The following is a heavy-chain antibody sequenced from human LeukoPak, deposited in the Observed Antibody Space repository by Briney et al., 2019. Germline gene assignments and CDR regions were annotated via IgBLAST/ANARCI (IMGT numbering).Heavy chain of an antibody. CDR1: GYTFTSYG. CDR2: ISAYNGNT. CDR3: ARDRYDILTGYYQNWFDP. J-gene: IGHJ5*02. Sequence: GASVKVSCKASGYTFTSYGISWVRQAPGQGLEWMGWISAYNGNTNYAQKLQGRVTMTTDTSTSTAYMELRSLRSDDTAVYYCARDRYDILTGYYQNWFDPWGQGTLVTVSS. V-gene: IGHV1-18*01. D-gene: IGHD3-9*01.